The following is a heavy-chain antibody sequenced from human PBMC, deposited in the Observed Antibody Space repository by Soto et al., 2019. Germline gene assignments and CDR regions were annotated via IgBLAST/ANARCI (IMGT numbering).Heavy chain of an antibody. D-gene: IGHD4-4*01. CDR2: IYYSGSGTT. CDR1: GGSISRSYY. Sequence: SETLSLTCTVSGGSISRSYYWGWIRQPPGKGLEWIGSIYYSGSGTTYYNPSLKSRVTMSVDTSKNHFSLKLSSVTAADTAVYYCARHDYSSLGNNWFDSWGQGVLVTVSS. V-gene: IGHV4-39*01. CDR3: ARHDYSSLGNNWFDS. J-gene: IGHJ5*01.